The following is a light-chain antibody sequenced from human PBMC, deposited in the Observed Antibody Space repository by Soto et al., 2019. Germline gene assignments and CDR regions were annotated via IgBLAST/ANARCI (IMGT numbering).Light chain of an antibody. CDR3: QSYESSLSCYV. J-gene: IGLJ1*01. V-gene: IGLV1-40*01. Sequence: QAVVTQPPSVSGAPGQRVTISCTGSSSNIGAGYDVHWYQQLPGTAPKLLIYGNSNRPSGVPDRFSGSKSGTSASLAITGLQAEDEADYYCQSYESSLSCYVFGTGTKLTVL. CDR1: SSNIGAGYD. CDR2: GNS.